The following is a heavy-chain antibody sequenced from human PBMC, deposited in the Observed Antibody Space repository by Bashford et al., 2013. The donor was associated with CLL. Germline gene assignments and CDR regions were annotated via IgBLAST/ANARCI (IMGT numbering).Heavy chain of an antibody. J-gene: IGHJ4*02. CDR3: VRNGGAYWSADY. D-gene: IGHD3-16*01. V-gene: IGHV4-59*01. CDR2: LLQWEH. CDR1: GGSISIYY. Sequence: SETLSLTCTVSGGSISIYYWSWIRQPPGKGTGVDWVYLLQWEHELQPSLRGRVTISVDTSQSEFSLKMNSVTAADTAVYYCVRNGGAYWSADYWGQGALVTVSS.